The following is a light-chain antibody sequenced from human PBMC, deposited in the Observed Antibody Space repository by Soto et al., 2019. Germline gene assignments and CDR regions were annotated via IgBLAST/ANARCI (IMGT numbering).Light chain of an antibody. V-gene: IGKV3-20*01. J-gene: IGKJ4*01. CDR2: GVS. CDR3: QQYGSSPLT. Sequence: EIVLTQSPGPLSLSPGERATLSCRASQSVSSNSFAWYQQKPGQAPRLLIYGVSSRATGIPDRFSGSGSGTDFTLTITRLEPEDFAVYSCQQYGSSPLTFGGGTRVEIK. CDR1: QSVSSNS.